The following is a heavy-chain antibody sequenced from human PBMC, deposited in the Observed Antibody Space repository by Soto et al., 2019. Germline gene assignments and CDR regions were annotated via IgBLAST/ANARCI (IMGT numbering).Heavy chain of an antibody. CDR1: GFSLSNARMG. D-gene: IGHD1-26*01. J-gene: IGHJ4*02. CDR2: IFSNDEK. Sequence: QVTLKESGPVLVKPTEPLTLTCTVSGFSLSNARMGVSWIRQPPGKALEWLAHIFSNDEKSYSTSLKSRLTIAKDTSKSQVVLTMTNMDPVDTATYYCARIPVVGATTAPHFDYWGQGTLVTVSS. V-gene: IGHV2-26*01. CDR3: ARIPVVGATTAPHFDY.